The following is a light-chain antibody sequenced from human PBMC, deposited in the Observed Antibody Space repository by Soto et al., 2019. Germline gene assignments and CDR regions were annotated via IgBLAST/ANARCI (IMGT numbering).Light chain of an antibody. CDR1: SGSIASNH. J-gene: IGLJ2*01. Sequence: NFMLTQPHSVSESPGKTVTISCTRSSGSIASNHVQWYQQRPGSAPTTVIYKDNQRPSGVPDRFSGSIDTSSNSASLTISGLKTEDEADYYCQSYDSKNVLFGGRTKVTVL. CDR3: QSYDSKNVL. V-gene: IGLV6-57*03. CDR2: KDN.